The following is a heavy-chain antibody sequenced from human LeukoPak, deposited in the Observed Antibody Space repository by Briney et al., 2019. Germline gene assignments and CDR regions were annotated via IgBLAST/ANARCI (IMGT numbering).Heavy chain of an antibody. Sequence: GGSLRLSCAASGFTFSNFAMTWVRQAPRKGLEWVSSIIGSGGSTYYADSVRGRFTISRDNSKNTLYLQMNSLRAEDTAVYYCGKEGNSGSYYPIDYWGQGTLVTVSS. CDR2: IIGSGGST. V-gene: IGHV3-23*01. CDR1: GFTFSNFA. CDR3: GKEGNSGSYYPIDY. D-gene: IGHD1-26*01. J-gene: IGHJ4*02.